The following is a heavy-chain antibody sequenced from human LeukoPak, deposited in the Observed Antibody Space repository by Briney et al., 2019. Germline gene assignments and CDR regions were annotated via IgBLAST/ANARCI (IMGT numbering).Heavy chain of an antibody. CDR1: GGSISSGGYY. CDR2: IYHSGST. Sequence: SQTLSLTCTVSGGSISSGGYYWSWIRQPPGKGLEWIGYIYHSGSTYYNPSLKSRVTISVDRSKNQFSLKLSSVTAADTAVYYCARTSRNNSGSRLGDYFDYWGQGTLVTVSS. V-gene: IGHV4-30-2*01. J-gene: IGHJ4*02. CDR3: ARTSRNNSGSRLGDYFDY. D-gene: IGHD1-26*01.